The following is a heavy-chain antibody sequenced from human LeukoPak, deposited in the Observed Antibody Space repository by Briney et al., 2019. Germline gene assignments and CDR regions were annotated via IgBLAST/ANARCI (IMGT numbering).Heavy chain of an antibody. J-gene: IGHJ4*02. CDR2: ISSSSSYI. CDR3: ARDRRSDNYFDY. Sequence: GGSLRLSCAASGFTFSSYSMNWVRQAPGKGLEWVSSISSSSSYIYYADPVKGRFTISRDNAKNSLYLQMNSLRAEDTAVYYCARDRRSDNYFDYWGQGTLVTVSS. V-gene: IGHV3-21*01. CDR1: GFTFSSYS.